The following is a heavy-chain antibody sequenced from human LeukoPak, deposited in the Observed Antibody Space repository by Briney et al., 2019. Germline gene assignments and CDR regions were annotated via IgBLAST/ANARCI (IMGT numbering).Heavy chain of an antibody. CDR2: IGTAGDT. J-gene: IGHJ3*02. Sequence: PGGSLRLSCAASGFTFSDYDMHWVRQPTGKGLEWVAAIGTAGDTYYTGSVKGRFTISRENAKNSLYLQMNSLRAEDTAVYYCARDLRYFDWLPDAFDIWGQGTMVTVSS. V-gene: IGHV3-13*01. CDR1: GFTFSDYD. CDR3: ARDLRYFDWLPDAFDI. D-gene: IGHD3-9*01.